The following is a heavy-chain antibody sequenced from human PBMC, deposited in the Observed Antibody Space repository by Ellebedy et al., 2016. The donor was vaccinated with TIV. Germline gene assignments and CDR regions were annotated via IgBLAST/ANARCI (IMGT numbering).Heavy chain of an antibody. D-gene: IGHD1-26*01. V-gene: IGHV3-30*03. J-gene: IGHJ6*02. CDR1: GFTFSSYG. Sequence: GESLKISXAASGFTFSSYGMHWVRQAPGKGLEWVAVISYDGSNKYYADSVKGRFTISRDNSKNTLYLQMNSLRAEDTAVYYCARDYLVGATTTKYYYYGMDVWGQGTTVTVSS. CDR2: ISYDGSNK. CDR3: ARDYLVGATTTKYYYYGMDV.